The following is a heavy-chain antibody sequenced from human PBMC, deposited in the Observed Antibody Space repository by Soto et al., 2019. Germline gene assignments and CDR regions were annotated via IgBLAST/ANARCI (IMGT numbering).Heavy chain of an antibody. CDR1: GYTFTGYY. J-gene: IGHJ3*02. Sequence: ASVKVSCKASGYTFTGYYMHWVRQAPGQGLEWMGWINPNSGGTNYAQKFQGWVTMTRDTSISTAYMALSRLRSDDTAVYYCARESNVLRFLEWLPDAFDIWGQGTMVTVSS. V-gene: IGHV1-2*04. CDR3: ARESNVLRFLEWLPDAFDI. CDR2: INPNSGGT. D-gene: IGHD3-3*01.